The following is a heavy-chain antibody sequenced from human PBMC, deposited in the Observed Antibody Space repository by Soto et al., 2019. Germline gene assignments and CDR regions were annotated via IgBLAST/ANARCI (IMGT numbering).Heavy chain of an antibody. Sequence: SETLSLTCIVSGVSVSGCYWSWIRQRAGKELEWIGRTYSDRTTNYNLSLKGRGTMAVDTSKKQISLKLTSVTAADTAMYYCARDRGYRSFSFGSWGQGVLVTVSS. CDR1: GVSVSGCY. V-gene: IGHV4-4*07. CDR3: ARDRGYRSFSFGS. J-gene: IGHJ5*02. CDR2: TYSDRTT. D-gene: IGHD5-18*01.